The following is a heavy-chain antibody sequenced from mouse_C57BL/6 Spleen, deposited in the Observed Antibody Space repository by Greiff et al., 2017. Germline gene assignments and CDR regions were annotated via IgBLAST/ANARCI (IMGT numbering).Heavy chain of an antibody. Sequence: VQLKESGPVLVKPGASVKMSCKASGYTFTDYYMNWVKQSHGKSLEWIGVINPYNGGTSYNQKFKGKATLTVDKSSSTAYMELNSLTSEDSAVYYCAGGPYYFDYWGQGTTLTVSS. V-gene: IGHV1-19*01. J-gene: IGHJ2*01. CDR3: AGGPYYFDY. CDR1: GYTFTDYY. CDR2: INPYNGGT.